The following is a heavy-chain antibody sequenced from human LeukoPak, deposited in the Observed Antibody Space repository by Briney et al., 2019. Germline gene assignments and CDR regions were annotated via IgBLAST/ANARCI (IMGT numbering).Heavy chain of an antibody. Sequence: ASVNVSCKASGGTFSSYAISWVRQAPGQGLEWMGRIIPILGIANYAQKFQGRVTITADKSTSTAYMELSSLRSEDTAVYYCASDLGSGYFGYWGQGTLVTVSS. CDR2: IIPILGIA. CDR1: GGTFSSYA. J-gene: IGHJ4*02. CDR3: ASDLGSGYFGY. V-gene: IGHV1-69*04. D-gene: IGHD3-22*01.